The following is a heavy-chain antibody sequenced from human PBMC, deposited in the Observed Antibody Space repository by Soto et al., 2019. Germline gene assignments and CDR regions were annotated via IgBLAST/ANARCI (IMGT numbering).Heavy chain of an antibody. CDR2: ISYDGSNK. Sequence: QVQLVESGGGVVQPGRSLRLSCAASGFTFSSYGMHWVRQAPGKGLEWVAVISYDGSNKYYPDSVKGRFTISRDNSKNTLYLQMNSLRAEDTAVYYCATPFAVTTSTYFDYWGQGTLVTVSS. D-gene: IGHD4-17*01. CDR3: ATPFAVTTSTYFDY. J-gene: IGHJ4*02. V-gene: IGHV3-30*03. CDR1: GFTFSSYG.